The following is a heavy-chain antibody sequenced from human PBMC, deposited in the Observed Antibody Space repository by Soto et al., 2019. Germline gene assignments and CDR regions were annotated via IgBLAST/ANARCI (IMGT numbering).Heavy chain of an antibody. Sequence: QVQLQESGPGLVKPSETLSLTCTVSGGSVSSGNYFWSWIRQPPGKGLEWIGYFYYTGSINYNPPLQARVTISIVASKDHFSLRLSSVTAADTAVYYCARSMFYSDGSNYSPFDYWGQGTLVTVSS. D-gene: IGHD3-22*01. CDR1: GGSVSSGNYF. J-gene: IGHJ4*02. CDR2: FYYTGSI. V-gene: IGHV4-61*01. CDR3: ARSMFYSDGSNYSPFDY.